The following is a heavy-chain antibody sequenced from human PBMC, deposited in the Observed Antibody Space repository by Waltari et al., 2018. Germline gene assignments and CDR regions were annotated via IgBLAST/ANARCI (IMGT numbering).Heavy chain of an antibody. Sequence: EVQLVESGGGLVQTGGSLRLSCAASGFGFSNYWMDWVRQVPGKGLVWGARTNKDGRATAYADVVEGRLTISRDNAKSTLHLQMTSLTAEDTAVYYCVREKDLGGTCVFDFWGRGTLVTVSS. CDR2: TNKDGRAT. D-gene: IGHD1-26*01. V-gene: IGHV3-74*01. CDR3: VREKDLGGTCVFDF. J-gene: IGHJ4*02. CDR1: GFGFSNYW.